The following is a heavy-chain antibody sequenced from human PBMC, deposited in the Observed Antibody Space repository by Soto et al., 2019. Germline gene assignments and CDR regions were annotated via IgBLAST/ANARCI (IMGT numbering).Heavy chain of an antibody. CDR2: ISYDGNNQ. D-gene: IGHD2-15*01. CDR1: AFTFNSYG. Sequence: SLRLSCAASAFTFNSYGMHWVPQAPGKGLEWVGAISYDGNNQYYRGSVKGRLTGSRGNSKNSLYLQMNSLRAEDTAVYYRAKGGRGGSWYLNRFNPWPEGTLVTV. CDR3: AKGGRGGSWYLNRFNP. V-gene: IGHV3-30*18. J-gene: IGHJ5*02.